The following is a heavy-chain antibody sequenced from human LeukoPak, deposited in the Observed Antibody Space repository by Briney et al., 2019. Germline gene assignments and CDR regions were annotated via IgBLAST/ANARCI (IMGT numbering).Heavy chain of an antibody. CDR2: SYYSGST. D-gene: IGHD3-10*01. CDR3: ARGPRLLWFGELLYRKIFDY. V-gene: IGHV4-59*12. CDR1: GGSISNYY. J-gene: IGHJ4*02. Sequence: SETLSLTCTVSGGSISNYYWSRIRQPPGKGLEWIGYSYYSGSTNYNPSLKSRVTISVDTSKNQFSLKLSSVTAADTAVYYCARGPRLLWFGELLYRKIFDYWGQGTLVTVSS.